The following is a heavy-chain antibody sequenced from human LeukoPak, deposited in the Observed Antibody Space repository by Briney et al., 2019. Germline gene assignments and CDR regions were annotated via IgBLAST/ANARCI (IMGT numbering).Heavy chain of an antibody. J-gene: IGHJ4*02. V-gene: IGHV1-2*06. Sequence: GASVKVSCKASEYTFTGYHMHWVRQAPGQGLGWMGRINPNSGDTNYAQKFQGRVTMTRDTSISTAYMELSRLRSDDTAVYYCARDYCSSTSCLFDYWGQGTLVTVSS. CDR3: ARDYCSSTSCLFDY. CDR1: EYTFTGYH. CDR2: INPNSGDT. D-gene: IGHD2-2*01.